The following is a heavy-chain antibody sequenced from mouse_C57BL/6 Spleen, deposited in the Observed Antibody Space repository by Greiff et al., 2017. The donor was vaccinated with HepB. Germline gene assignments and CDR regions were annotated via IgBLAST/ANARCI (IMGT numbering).Heavy chain of an antibody. Sequence: QVQLQQPGAELVKPGASVKLSCKASGYTFTSYWMQWVKQRPGQGLEWIGEIDPSDSYTNYNQKFKGKATLTVDTSSSTAYMQLSSLTSEDSAVYYCARTPTTSFAYWGQGTLVTVSA. V-gene: IGHV1-50*01. J-gene: IGHJ3*01. CDR2: IDPSDSYT. CDR3: ARTPTTSFAY. CDR1: GYTFTSYW.